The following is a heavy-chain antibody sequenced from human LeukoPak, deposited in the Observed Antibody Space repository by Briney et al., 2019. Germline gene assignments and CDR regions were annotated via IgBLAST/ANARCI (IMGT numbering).Heavy chain of an antibody. D-gene: IGHD2-21*02. CDR2: INPNSGGT. J-gene: IGHJ4*02. Sequence: GGSVKVSFKASGYTFTGYYMHWVRQAPGQGLEWMGRINPNSGGTNYAQKFQGRVTMTRDTSISTAYKELSRLRSDDTAVYYCARDREYCGGDCYSYYFDYWGQGTLVTVSS. CDR3: ARDREYCGGDCYSYYFDY. V-gene: IGHV1-2*06. CDR1: GYTFTGYY.